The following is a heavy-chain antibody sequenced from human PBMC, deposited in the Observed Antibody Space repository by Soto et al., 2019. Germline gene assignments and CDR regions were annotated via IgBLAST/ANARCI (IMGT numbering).Heavy chain of an antibody. CDR3: ARDFGWFDP. D-gene: IGHD3-3*01. Sequence: ASVKVSCKVSGYTLTELSMHWVRQAPGQGLEWMGWISAYNGNTNYAQKLQGRVTMTTDTSTSTAYMELRSLRSDDTAVYYCARDFGWFDPWGQGTLVTVYS. V-gene: IGHV1-18*01. J-gene: IGHJ5*02. CDR2: ISAYNGNT. CDR1: GYTLTELS.